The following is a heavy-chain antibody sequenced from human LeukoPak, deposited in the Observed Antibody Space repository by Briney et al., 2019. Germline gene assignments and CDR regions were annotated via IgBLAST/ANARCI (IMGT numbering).Heavy chain of an antibody. Sequence: PSETLSLTCAVYGGSFSGYYWSWIRQPPGKGLEWIGEINHSGSTNYNPSLKSRVTISVDTSKNQFPLKLSSVTAADTAVYYCARGLGSNWGQGTLVTVSS. V-gene: IGHV4-34*01. D-gene: IGHD3-10*01. J-gene: IGHJ4*02. CDR2: INHSGST. CDR1: GGSFSGYY. CDR3: ARGLGSN.